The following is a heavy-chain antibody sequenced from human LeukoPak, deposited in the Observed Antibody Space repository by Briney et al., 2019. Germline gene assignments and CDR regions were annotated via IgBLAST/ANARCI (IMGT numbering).Heavy chain of an antibody. V-gene: IGHV3-23*01. CDR3: AKVPYSDYGSGRPPFMDV. CDR1: GFTFSSYE. D-gene: IGHD3-10*01. CDR2: LSDSGSST. Sequence: GGSPRLSCAASGFTFSSYEMNWVRQAPGRGLDWVSTLSDSGSSTYYADSVKGRFTISRDNSKNTLYLQMDSLRVEDTATYYCAKVPYSDYGSGRPPFMDVWGQGTTVAVSS. J-gene: IGHJ6*02.